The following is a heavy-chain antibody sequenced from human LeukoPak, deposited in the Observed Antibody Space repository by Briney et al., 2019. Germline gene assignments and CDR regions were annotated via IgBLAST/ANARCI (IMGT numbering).Heavy chain of an antibody. V-gene: IGHV1-18*01. CDR1: GYTFTSYG. CDR3: ARDPQGRYCSSTSCYYYYYYGMDV. Sequence: ASVKASCKASGYTFTSYGISWVRQAPGQGLEWMGWISAYNGNTNYAQKLQGRVTMTTDTSTSTAYMELRSLRSDDTAVYYCARDPQGRYCSSTSCYYYYYYGMDVWGQGTTVTVSS. CDR2: ISAYNGNT. J-gene: IGHJ6*02. D-gene: IGHD2-2*01.